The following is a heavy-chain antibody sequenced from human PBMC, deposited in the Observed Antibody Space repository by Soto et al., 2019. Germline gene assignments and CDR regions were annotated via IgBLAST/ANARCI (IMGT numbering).Heavy chain of an antibody. CDR2: IYYSGST. Sequence: PSETLSLTCTVSGGSISSYYWSWIRQPPGKGLEWIGYIYYSGSTNYNPSLKSRVTISVDTSKNQFSLKLSSVTAADTAVYYCERYDRRYWGQGTLVTVSS. CDR3: ERYDRRY. D-gene: IGHD3-16*01. CDR1: GGSISSYY. V-gene: IGHV4-59*01. J-gene: IGHJ4*02.